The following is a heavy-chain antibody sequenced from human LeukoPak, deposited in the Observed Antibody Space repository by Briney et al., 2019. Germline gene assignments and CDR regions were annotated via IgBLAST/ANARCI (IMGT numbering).Heavy chain of an antibody. V-gene: IGHV4-59*12. CDR3: ARGRVSRGFRY. Sequence: PSETLSLTCTVSGGSISSYYWSWIRQSPGKGLEWIGYIYYSGSTNYNPSLKSRVTISVDTSKNQFSLKLSSVTAADTAVYYCARGRVSRGFRYWGQGTLVTVSS. CDR2: IYYSGST. CDR1: GGSISSYY. J-gene: IGHJ4*02. D-gene: IGHD6-19*01.